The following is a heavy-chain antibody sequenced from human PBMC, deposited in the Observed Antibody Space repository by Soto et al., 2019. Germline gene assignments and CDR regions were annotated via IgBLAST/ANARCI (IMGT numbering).Heavy chain of an antibody. J-gene: IGHJ5*02. D-gene: IGHD5-12*01. V-gene: IGHV4-59*01. CDR2: IYHSGTT. CDR3: ARGGYRTLAWFDP. Sequence: QVQVQESGPGLVKPSETLSLTCTVSGGSISNYYWSWLRQSPGKGLEGIENIYHSGTTNYNLSLKGRGTISIDNSKNQVSLKLNAVTAADTAGYECARGGYRTLAWFDPWGQGTLVTVSS. CDR1: GGSISNYY.